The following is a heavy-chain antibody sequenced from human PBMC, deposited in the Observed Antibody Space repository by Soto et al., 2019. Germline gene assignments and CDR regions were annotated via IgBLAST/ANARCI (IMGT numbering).Heavy chain of an antibody. Sequence: GGSLRLSCAASGFTFSNYAMTWVRQAPGKGLEWVSSISGSGGSTHYADSVKGRFTISRDNSKNTLYLQMYSLRAEDTAVYHCAKDHICSGGNCYSDFGYWGQGTLVTVSS. V-gene: IGHV3-23*01. CDR2: ISGSGGST. CDR1: GFTFSNYA. CDR3: AKDHICSGGNCYSDFGY. J-gene: IGHJ4*02. D-gene: IGHD2-15*01.